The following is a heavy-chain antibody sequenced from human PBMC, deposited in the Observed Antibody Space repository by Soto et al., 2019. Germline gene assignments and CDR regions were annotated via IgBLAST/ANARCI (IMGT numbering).Heavy chain of an antibody. CDR1: GYSIRSGYF. CDR2: MYHSGIT. V-gene: IGHV4-38-2*01. D-gene: IGHD3-22*01. CDR3: ARQQYYDSRGLFDY. Sequence: PSETLSLTCAVSGYSIRSGYFWGWIRQPPGKGLEWIGSMYHSGITYYNLSLKSRVTISVDTSKNQLSLKLSSVTAADTAVYYCARQQYYDSRGLFDYWGQGTLVTVSS. J-gene: IGHJ4*02.